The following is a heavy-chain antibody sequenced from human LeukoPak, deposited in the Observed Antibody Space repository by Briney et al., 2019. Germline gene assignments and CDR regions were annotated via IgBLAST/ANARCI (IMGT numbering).Heavy chain of an antibody. CDR1: GFTFSSYAM. CDR3: SRESGAFCPFGY. D-gene: IGHD1-26*01. Sequence: PGGSLRLSCAAYGFTFSSYAMSWVRQRPGQGLEWIGEISLTGETNYNPSLNGRVTMSLDGSRNQLSLTLTSVTAADTAIYYCSRESGAFCPFGYWGQGTLV. V-gene: IGHV4-4*02. CDR2: ISLTGET. J-gene: IGHJ4*02.